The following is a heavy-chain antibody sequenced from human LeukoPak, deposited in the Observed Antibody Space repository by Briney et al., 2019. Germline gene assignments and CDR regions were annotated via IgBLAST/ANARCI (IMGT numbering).Heavy chain of an antibody. CDR1: GYTFTGYY. J-gene: IGHJ6*02. CDR2: INPNSGGT. V-gene: IGHV1-2*02. D-gene: IGHD2-2*01. Sequence: GASVKVSCKASGYTFTGYYMHWVRQAPGQGLEWMGWINPNSGGTNYAQKFQGRVTMTRDTSISTAYMELSRLRSDDTAVYYCARVVVPAAPHPGMDVWGQGTTVTVSS. CDR3: ARVVVPAAPHPGMDV.